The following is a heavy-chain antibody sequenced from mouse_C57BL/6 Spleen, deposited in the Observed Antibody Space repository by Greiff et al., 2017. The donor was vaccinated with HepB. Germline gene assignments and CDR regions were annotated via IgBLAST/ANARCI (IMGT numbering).Heavy chain of an antibody. V-gene: IGHV1-74*01. D-gene: IGHD1-1*01. Sequence: QVQLQQPGAELVKPGASVKVSCKASGYTFTSYWMHWVKQRPGQGLEWIGRIHPSDSDTNYNQKFKGKATLTVDQSSSTAYMQLNSLTSEDSAVYYCASPQVASHWYFDVWGTGTTVTVSS. CDR1: GYTFTSYW. CDR2: IHPSDSDT. J-gene: IGHJ1*03. CDR3: ASPQVASHWYFDV.